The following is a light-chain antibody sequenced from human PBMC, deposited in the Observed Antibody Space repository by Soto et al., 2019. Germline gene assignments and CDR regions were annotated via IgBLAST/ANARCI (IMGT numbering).Light chain of an antibody. CDR2: EVI. Sequence: QSVLTQPASVSGSPGQSITISCTGASSDVGGFNFVSWYQQHPGKAPKLLIYEVIKRPSGISDRFSGSKSGNTASLTISGLQTEDEADYYCSSYTNINTRACVFGTGTKVTVL. CDR3: SSYTNINTRACV. V-gene: IGLV2-14*03. J-gene: IGLJ1*01. CDR1: SSDVGGFNF.